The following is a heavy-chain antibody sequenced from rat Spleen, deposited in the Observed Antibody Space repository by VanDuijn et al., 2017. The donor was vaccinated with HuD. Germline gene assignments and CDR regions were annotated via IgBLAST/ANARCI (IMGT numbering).Heavy chain of an antibody. CDR1: GFTFTNYY. CDR2: ISYDGSST. V-gene: IGHV5-7*01. J-gene: IGHJ4*01. Sequence: EVQLVESGGDFVQPGRSLKLSCAASGFTFTNYYMAWVRQAPKKGLEWVATISYDGSSTYYRDSVKGRFTISRDNAKSTLYLQMDSLRSEDTATYYCARHNSGYGVMDAWGQGASVTVSS. CDR3: ARHNSGYGVMDA. D-gene: IGHD4-3*01.